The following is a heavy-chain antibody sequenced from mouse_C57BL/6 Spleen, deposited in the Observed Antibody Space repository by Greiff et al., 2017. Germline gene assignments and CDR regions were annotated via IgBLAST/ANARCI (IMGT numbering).Heavy chain of an antibody. CDR3: ARKGVATYFDY. CDR2: IYPGDGDT. Sequence: QVQLQQSGAELVKPGASVKISCKASGYAFSSYWMNWVKQRPGKGLEWIGQIYPGDGDTNYNGKFKGKATLTADKSSSTAYMQLSSLTSEDSAVYCCARKGVATYFDYWGQGTTLTVSS. V-gene: IGHV1-80*01. D-gene: IGHD1-1*01. J-gene: IGHJ2*01. CDR1: GYAFSSYW.